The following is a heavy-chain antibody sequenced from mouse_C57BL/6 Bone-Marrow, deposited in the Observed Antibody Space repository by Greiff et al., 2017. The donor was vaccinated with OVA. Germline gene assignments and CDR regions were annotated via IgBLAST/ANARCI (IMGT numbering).Heavy chain of an antibody. CDR1: GYAFTNYL. V-gene: IGHV1-54*01. D-gene: IGHD1-1*01. J-gene: IGHJ3*01. CDR3: AKLRSFAY. Sequence: QVQLQQSGAELVRPGTSVKVSCKASGYAFTNYLIEWVKQRPGQGLEWIGVINPGSGGTNYNEKIKGKATLTDAKSSSTAYVPLSSLTSDDSAVYVCAKLRSFAYWGQGTLVTVSA. CDR2: INPGSGGT.